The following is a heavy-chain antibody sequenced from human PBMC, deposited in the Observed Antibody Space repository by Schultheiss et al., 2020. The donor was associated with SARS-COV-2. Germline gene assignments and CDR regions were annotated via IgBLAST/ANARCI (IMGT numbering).Heavy chain of an antibody. CDR3: ARSGGDYVWGTEFDP. Sequence: GESLKISCAASGFTFSSYWMSWVRQAPGKGLEWVANIKGDGSEKYLVDSVKGRFTISRDNAKNSLYLQMNSLRAEDTAVYYCARSGGDYVWGTEFDPWGQGTLVTVSS. D-gene: IGHD3-16*01. CDR2: IKGDGSEK. J-gene: IGHJ5*02. V-gene: IGHV3-7*02. CDR1: GFTFSSYW.